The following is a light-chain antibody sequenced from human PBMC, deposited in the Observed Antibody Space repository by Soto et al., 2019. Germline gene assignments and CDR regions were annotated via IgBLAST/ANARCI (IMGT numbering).Light chain of an antibody. CDR2: AAS. Sequence: IQLTQSPSFLLLWLPGDRVTISCRMSQGISSYLAWYQQKPGKAPELLIYAASTLQSGVPSRFSGSGSGTDFTLTISCLQSEDFATYYCQQYYSFPPTFGQGTKVDIK. V-gene: IGKV1D-8*01. J-gene: IGKJ1*01. CDR3: QQYYSFPPT. CDR1: QGISSY.